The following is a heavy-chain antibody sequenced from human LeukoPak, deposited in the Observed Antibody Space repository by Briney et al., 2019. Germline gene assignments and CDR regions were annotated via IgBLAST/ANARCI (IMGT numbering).Heavy chain of an antibody. V-gene: IGHV3-21*01. CDR2: ISSSSSYI. Sequence: GGSLRLSCAASGFTFSSYSMNWVRQAPGKGLEWVSSISSSSSYIYYADSVKGRFTISRDNAKNSLYLQMNSLRAEDTAIYYCARDRVSLGGTTNYYYYYMDVWGKGTTVTVSS. J-gene: IGHJ6*03. CDR3: ARDRVSLGGTTNYYYYYMDV. CDR1: GFTFSSYS. D-gene: IGHD1-7*01.